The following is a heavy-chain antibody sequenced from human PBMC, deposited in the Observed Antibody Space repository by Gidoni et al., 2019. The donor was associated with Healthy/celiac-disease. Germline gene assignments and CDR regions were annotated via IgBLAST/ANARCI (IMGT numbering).Heavy chain of an antibody. CDR2: IYYSGST. V-gene: IGHV4-30-4*01. CDR1: GGSISSGDYY. D-gene: IGHD3-22*01. Sequence: QVQLQESGPGLVKPSQTLSLTCTVSGGSISSGDYYWSWLRQPPGKGLEWIGYIYYSGSTYYNPSLKSRVTISVDTSKNQFSLKLSSVTAADTAVYYCARLDSSGDDAFDIWGQGTMVTVSS. J-gene: IGHJ3*02. CDR3: ARLDSSGDDAFDI.